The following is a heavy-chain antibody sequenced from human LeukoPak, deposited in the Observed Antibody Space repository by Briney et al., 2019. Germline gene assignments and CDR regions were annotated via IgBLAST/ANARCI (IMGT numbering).Heavy chain of an antibody. CDR3: ARDILVVAAYYFGY. Sequence: QSGGSLRLSCAASGFSFSSYSMNWVRQAPGKGLEWVSYISGGSSTIYYADSVKGRFTISRDNSKNTLYLQMNSLRAEDTAVYYCARDILVVAAYYFGYWGQGTLVTVSS. CDR2: ISGGSSTI. D-gene: IGHD2-15*01. V-gene: IGHV3-48*01. J-gene: IGHJ4*02. CDR1: GFSFSSYS.